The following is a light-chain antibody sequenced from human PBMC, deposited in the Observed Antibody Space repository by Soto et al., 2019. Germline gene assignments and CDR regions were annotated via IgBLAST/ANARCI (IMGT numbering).Light chain of an antibody. J-gene: IGKJ1*01. CDR3: QLAHSFPWT. CDR1: QAIDSW. V-gene: IGKV1-12*01. CDR2: GAS. Sequence: DIQMTQSPSYVSASVGDRVTITCRASQAIDSWLAWYQQKPGRAPNLLIFGASNLQSGVPSRFSGSGFGTDFTLTISGLQPEYFATYYCQLAHSFPWTFGQGTKVEIK.